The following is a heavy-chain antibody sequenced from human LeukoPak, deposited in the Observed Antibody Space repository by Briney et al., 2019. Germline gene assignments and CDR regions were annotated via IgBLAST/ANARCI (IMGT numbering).Heavy chain of an antibody. CDR1: GFTFSSCG. CDR2: ISYDGSNK. V-gene: IGHV3-30*03. D-gene: IGHD6-13*01. CDR3: AMSIAAAGPYYFDY. Sequence: GGSLRLSCAASGFTFSSCGMHWVRQAPGKGLEWVAVISYDGSNKYYADSVKGRFTISRGNSKNTLYLQMNSLRAEDTAVYYCAMSIAAAGPYYFDYWGQGTLVTVSS. J-gene: IGHJ4*02.